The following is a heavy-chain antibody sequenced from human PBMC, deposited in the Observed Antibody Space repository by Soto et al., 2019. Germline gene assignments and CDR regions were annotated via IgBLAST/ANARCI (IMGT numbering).Heavy chain of an antibody. J-gene: IGHJ4*02. Sequence: EVQLVESGGGLVKPGGSLRLSCAASGFTFSNAWMTWVRQAPGKGLEWVGRVKSKTDGGTIDYAAPVKDRFTISRDDSKYTLHLQMNSLKTEDTAVYYCIGTYSGSSMRFDYWGQGTLVTVSS. V-gene: IGHV3-15*01. CDR2: VKSKTDGGTI. D-gene: IGHD5-12*01. CDR3: IGTYSGSSMRFDY. CDR1: GFTFSNAW.